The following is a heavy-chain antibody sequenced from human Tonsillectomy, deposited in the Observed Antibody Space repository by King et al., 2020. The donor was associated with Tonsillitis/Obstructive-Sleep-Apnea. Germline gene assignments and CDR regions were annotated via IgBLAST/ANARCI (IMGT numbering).Heavy chain of an antibody. CDR1: GGSISSSSYY. D-gene: IGHD1-26*01. J-gene: IGHJ4*02. CDR2: VYYSGST. V-gene: IGHV4-39*01. Sequence: QLQESGPGLVKPSETLSLTCTVSGGSISSSSYYWGWIRQPPGKGLEWIGSVYYSGSTYYNPSLRSRVTVSVDTSKNQFSLKLSSVTAADTAVYYCARLLRSWGYYFDYWGQGTLVPGSS. CDR3: ARLLRSWGYYFDY.